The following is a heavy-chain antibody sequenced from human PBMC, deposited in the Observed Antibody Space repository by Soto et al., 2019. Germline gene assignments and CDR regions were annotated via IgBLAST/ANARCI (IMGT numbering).Heavy chain of an antibody. CDR2: ISDSGGST. V-gene: IGHV3-23*01. D-gene: IGHD3-10*01. Sequence: GGSLRLSCAASGFTFSTYAMSWVRQAPGKGLEWVSTISDSGGSTYYAASVKGRSTISRDNSKNTLYLLMNSLSAEDTALYYCAKFHGSGTYYNFPDYWGQGTLVTVSS. J-gene: IGHJ4*02. CDR3: AKFHGSGTYYNFPDY. CDR1: GFTFSTYA.